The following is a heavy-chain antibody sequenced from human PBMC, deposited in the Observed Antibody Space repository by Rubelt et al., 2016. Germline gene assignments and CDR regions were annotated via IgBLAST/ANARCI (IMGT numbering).Heavy chain of an antibody. CDR2: IYHSGST. D-gene: IGHD6-19*01. CDR1: GGSVSSGSHY. CDR3: AREEAGNPYYFDC. Sequence: GSGPGLVKPSETLSLTCSVSGGSVSSGSHYWTWIRQPPGKGLEWIGYIYHSGSTNYNSSLESRVTISVDTSKNQFSLKPSFVTAADTAVYYCAREEAGNPYYFDCWGQGTLVTVSS. V-gene: IGHV4-61*01. J-gene: IGHJ4*02.